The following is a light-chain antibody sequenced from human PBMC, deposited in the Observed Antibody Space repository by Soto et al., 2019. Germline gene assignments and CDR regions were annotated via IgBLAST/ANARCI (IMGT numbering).Light chain of an antibody. J-gene: IGKJ2*01. Sequence: DIQMTQFPTSLPASVGDRVIITCRASQSVSNYLNWYQQKPGKAPSLLIYARCLLHPGVPSRFSGSGSETNFTLTISGLQPDDFAVYICQHSHSSPYTFGQGTTVEI. CDR3: QHSHSSPYT. CDR1: QSVSNY. V-gene: IGKV1-39*01. CDR2: ARC.